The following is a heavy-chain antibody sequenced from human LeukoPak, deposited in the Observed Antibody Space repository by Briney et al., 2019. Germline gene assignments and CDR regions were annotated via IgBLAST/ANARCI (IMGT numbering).Heavy chain of an antibody. CDR3: ARVPYCSGGSCYSWFDP. Sequence: SETLSLTCAVYGGSFSGYYWSWIRQPPGKGLEWIGEINHSGSTNYNPSLKSRVTISIDTSKNQFSLKLTSVTAADTAVYYCARVPYCSGGSCYSWFDPWGQGTLVTVSS. J-gene: IGHJ5*02. D-gene: IGHD2-15*01. CDR2: INHSGST. CDR1: GGSFSGYY. V-gene: IGHV4-34*01.